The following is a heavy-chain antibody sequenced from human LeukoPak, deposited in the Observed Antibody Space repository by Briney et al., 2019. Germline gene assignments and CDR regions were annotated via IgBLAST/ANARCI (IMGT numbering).Heavy chain of an antibody. D-gene: IGHD5-18*01. CDR3: ARQLWNYFDY. Sequence: ASETLSLTCTVSGGSISSYYWSWIWQPPGKGLEWIGYIYYSGSTNYNPSLKSRVTISVDTSKNQFSLKLSSVTAADTAVYYCARQLWNYFDYWGQGTLVTVSS. CDR1: GGSISSYY. J-gene: IGHJ4*02. V-gene: IGHV4-59*08. CDR2: IYYSGST.